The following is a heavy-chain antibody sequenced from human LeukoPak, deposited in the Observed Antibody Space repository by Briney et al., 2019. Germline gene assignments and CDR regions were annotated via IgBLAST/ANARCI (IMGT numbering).Heavy chain of an antibody. CDR3: AREPASSSVSGYYYYYGMDV. J-gene: IGHJ6*02. CDR2: IYYSGST. V-gene: IGHV4-59*01. CDR1: GGSISSYY. Sequence: NPSETLSLTCTVSGGSISSYYWSWIRQPPGKGLEWIGYIYYSGSTNYNPSLKSRVTISVDTSKNQFSLKLSSVTAADTAVYYCAREPASSSVSGYYYYYGMDVWGQGTTVTVSS. D-gene: IGHD6-6*01.